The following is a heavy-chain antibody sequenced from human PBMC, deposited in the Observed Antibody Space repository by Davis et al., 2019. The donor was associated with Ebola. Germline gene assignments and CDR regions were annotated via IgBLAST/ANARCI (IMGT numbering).Heavy chain of an antibody. Sequence: PSETLSLTCTVSGGSISSYYWSWIRQPPGKGLEWIGYIYYSGSTNYNPSLKSRVTISVDTSKNQFSLKLSSVTAADTAVYYCARESDRGSYFDYWGQGTLVTVSS. V-gene: IGHV4-59*12. CDR3: ARESDRGSYFDY. D-gene: IGHD3-16*01. CDR1: GGSISSYY. CDR2: IYYSGST. J-gene: IGHJ4*02.